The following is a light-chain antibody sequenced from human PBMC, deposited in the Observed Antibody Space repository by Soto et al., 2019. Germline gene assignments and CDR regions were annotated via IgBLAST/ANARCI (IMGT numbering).Light chain of an antibody. V-gene: IGKV1-39*01. J-gene: IGKJ2*03. CDR2: SAS. CDR3: QHGYVAPYS. CDR1: QDINVY. Sequence: DIRVTQSPSSVSASIGDTVTITCRASQDINVYLNWYQQKPGEVPKLLIYSASTLHNGVPSRFTGSGSETDFTLTITSLQPEDFATYYCQHGYVAPYSFGQGTKVDI.